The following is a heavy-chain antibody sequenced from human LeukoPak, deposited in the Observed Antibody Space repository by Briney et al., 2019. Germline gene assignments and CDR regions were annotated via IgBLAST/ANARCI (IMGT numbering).Heavy chain of an antibody. CDR2: INTAGSST. D-gene: IGHD2-2*01. Sequence: GGSLRLSCAAAGSTFSSYWMHWVRQAPGKGLVCVSRINTAGSSTNYAVSVKGRFTISRDNAKNTLYLQMNSLRAEDTAVYYCAREGSTSFDYWGQGTLVTVCS. CDR3: AREGSTSFDY. V-gene: IGHV3-74*01. CDR1: GSTFSSYW. J-gene: IGHJ4*02.